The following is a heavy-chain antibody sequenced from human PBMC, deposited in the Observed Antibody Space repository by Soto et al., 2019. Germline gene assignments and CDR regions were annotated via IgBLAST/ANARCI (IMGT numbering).Heavy chain of an antibody. V-gene: IGHV3-23*01. Sequence: GSLRLSCAASGFTFSSYAMSWVRQAPGKGLEWVSAISGSGGSTYYADSVKGRFTISRDNSKNTLYLQMNSLRAEDTAVYYCAKTPNDYGDPAPIDYWGQGTLVTVSS. D-gene: IGHD4-17*01. CDR1: GFTFSSYA. CDR3: AKTPNDYGDPAPIDY. J-gene: IGHJ4*02. CDR2: ISGSGGST.